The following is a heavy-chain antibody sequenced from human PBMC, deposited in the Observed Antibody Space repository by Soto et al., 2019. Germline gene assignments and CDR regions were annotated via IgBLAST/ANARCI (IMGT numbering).Heavy chain of an antibody. V-gene: IGHV4-34*01. Sequence: PSETLSLTCAVSGGSFSGNYWGWIRQPPGMGLEWIGEINHSGVHKYNPSLKSRVTISVDTSKNQLSLKLTSVTAADTAVYYRSSWVVATNTDYWGQGTLVTVSS. CDR3: SSWVVATNTDY. CDR1: GGSFSGNY. J-gene: IGHJ4*02. D-gene: IGHD2-21*02. CDR2: INHSGVH.